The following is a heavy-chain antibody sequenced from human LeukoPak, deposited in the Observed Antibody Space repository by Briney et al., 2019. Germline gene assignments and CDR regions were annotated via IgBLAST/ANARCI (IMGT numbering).Heavy chain of an antibody. V-gene: IGHV3-30*02. Sequence: PGGSLRLSCGASGFNFSAYGMHWVRQAPGKGLEWVAFIRYDGNTKYYADSVKGRFTISRDNSKNTLDLQMISLRVEDTAVYYCPKPTSLKDANYGLTGTNYWGQGILVTVSS. CDR3: PKPTSLKDANYGLTGTNY. CDR2: IRYDGNTK. CDR1: GFNFSAYG. J-gene: IGHJ4*02. D-gene: IGHD1-14*01.